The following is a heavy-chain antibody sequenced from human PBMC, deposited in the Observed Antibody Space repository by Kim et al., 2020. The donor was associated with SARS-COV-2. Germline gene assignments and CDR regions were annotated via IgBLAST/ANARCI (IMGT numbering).Heavy chain of an antibody. V-gene: IGHV7-4-1*02. CDR1: GYTFTSYA. CDR2: INTNTGNP. CDR3: AVTGGRSGSFDDAFDI. Sequence: ASVKVSCKASGYTFTSYAMNWVRQAPGQGLEWMGWINTNTGNPTYAQGFTGRFVFSLDTSVSTAYLQISSLKAEDTAVYYCAVTGGRSGSFDDAFDIWGQGTLVTVSS. D-gene: IGHD3-3*01. J-gene: IGHJ3*02.